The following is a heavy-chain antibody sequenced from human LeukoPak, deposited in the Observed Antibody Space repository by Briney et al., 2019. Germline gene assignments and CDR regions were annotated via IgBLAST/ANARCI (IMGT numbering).Heavy chain of an antibody. CDR1: VGPISSSSYY. V-gene: IGHV4-39*01. CDR2: IYYSGST. CDR3: ARLVSGYSYGLDY. Sequence: PSETLSLTCTVSVGPISSSSYYWGSIRQPPGKGLEWIGSIYYSGSTYYNPSLKSRVNISVDTSKNQFSLKLGSVTAADTGVYYCARLVSGYSYGLDYWGQGTLVTVSS. J-gene: IGHJ4*02. D-gene: IGHD5-18*01.